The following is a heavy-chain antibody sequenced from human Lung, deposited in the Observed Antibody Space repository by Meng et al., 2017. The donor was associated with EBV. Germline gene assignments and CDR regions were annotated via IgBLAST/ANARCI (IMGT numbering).Heavy chain of an antibody. CDR3: ARDGDYIPFEN. CDR2: IYSGGST. CDR1: GFTFSTNY. D-gene: IGHD4-17*01. V-gene: IGHV3-53*01. Sequence: EGRLVESGGALIQPGGSLSLACAASGFTFSTNYMTWVRQAPGKGLEWLSVIYSGGSTQYAESVKGRFTISKDNSKNTLYLQMNNLRAEDTAVYYCARDGDYIPFENWGQGTLVTVSS. J-gene: IGHJ4*02.